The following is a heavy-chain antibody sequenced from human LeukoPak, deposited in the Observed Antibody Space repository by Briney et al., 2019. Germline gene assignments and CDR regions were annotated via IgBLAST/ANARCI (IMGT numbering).Heavy chain of an antibody. CDR1: GYTFTSYY. CDR3: ARVYRKKYGDSRSWWFDP. D-gene: IGHD4-17*01. J-gene: IGHJ5*02. V-gene: IGHV1-46*01. Sequence: ASVKVSCKASGYTFTSYYMHWVRQAPGQGLEWMGIINPSGGSTSYAQKFQGRVTMTRDTSTSTVYMELSSLRSEDTAVYYCARVYRKKYGDSRSWWFDPWGQGTLVTVSS. CDR2: INPSGGST.